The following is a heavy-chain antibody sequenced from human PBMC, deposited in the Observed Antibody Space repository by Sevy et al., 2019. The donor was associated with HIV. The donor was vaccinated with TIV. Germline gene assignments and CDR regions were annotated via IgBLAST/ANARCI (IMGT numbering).Heavy chain of an antibody. CDR3: AKAPRYSSSSGAFDI. D-gene: IGHD6-6*01. V-gene: IGHV3-23*01. Sequence: GESLKISCAASGFTFNNYAMSWVRQAPGMGLEWVSVISGSGGSTYFADSVKGRVIISRDNSKNTLYLQMNSLRAEDTAVYYCAKAPRYSSSSGAFDIWGQGTMVTVSS. CDR2: ISGSGGST. J-gene: IGHJ3*02. CDR1: GFTFNNYA.